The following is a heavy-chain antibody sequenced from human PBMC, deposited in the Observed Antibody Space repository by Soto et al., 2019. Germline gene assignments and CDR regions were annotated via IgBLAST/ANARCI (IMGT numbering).Heavy chain of an antibody. Sequence: ASVKVSCKASGYMFTNYGICWVRHAPGQGLEWMGWISAYNGNTNYAQKFQDRVTMTTDTSTSTAYLELRSLRSDDTAVYYCARVGTGYSSSPPHYFDSWGQGTLVTVSS. CDR2: ISAYNGNT. D-gene: IGHD6-6*01. J-gene: IGHJ4*02. CDR1: GYMFTNYG. CDR3: ARVGTGYSSSPPHYFDS. V-gene: IGHV1-18*01.